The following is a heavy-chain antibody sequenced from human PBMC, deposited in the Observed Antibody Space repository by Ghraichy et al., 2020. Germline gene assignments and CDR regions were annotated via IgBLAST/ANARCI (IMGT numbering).Heavy chain of an antibody. V-gene: IGHV3-21*04. D-gene: IGHD2-2*01. CDR2: ISSTSNSI. Sequence: GGSLRLSCAASGFTFSSYSMNWVRQAPGKGLEWVSSISSTSNSIYYADSVKGRFTISRDNSKNSLYLQMNSLRTEDTALYYCTKGRDCRSASCYRDFDYWGQGTLVTVSS. CDR1: GFTFSSYS. CDR3: TKGRDCRSASCYRDFDY. J-gene: IGHJ4*02.